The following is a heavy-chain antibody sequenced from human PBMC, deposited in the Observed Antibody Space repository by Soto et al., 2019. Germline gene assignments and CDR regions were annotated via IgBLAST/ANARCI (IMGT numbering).Heavy chain of an antibody. CDR1: GLTSRSHA. Sequence: EVQLLESGGGLVQPGGSLRLSCVVSGLTSRSHAMSWVRQAPGQGLEWVAGISGGGYTAYYPDSVRGRFTISRDNSKNTVYLQIDNLRADDTAVYYCAKAQGVVTIKLNFDYWGQGTLVTVSS. CDR2: ISGGGYTA. D-gene: IGHD5-12*01. J-gene: IGHJ4*02. CDR3: AKAQGVVTIKLNFDY. V-gene: IGHV3-23*01.